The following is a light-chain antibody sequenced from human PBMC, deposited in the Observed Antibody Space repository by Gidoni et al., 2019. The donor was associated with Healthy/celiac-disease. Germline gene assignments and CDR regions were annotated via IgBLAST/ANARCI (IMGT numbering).Light chain of an antibody. CDR1: HSISSY. J-gene: IGKJ4*01. V-gene: IGKV1-39*01. Sequence: DTQMTQSPSSLGAPVGDRVTTTCRANHSISSYLNWYQQKPGKAPKLLVYAAARLQSGVPTRFSGSEGGEDFTLTISSLQPEVLANYCRQQSYSTPRTFGGGTKVEIK. CDR3: QQSYSTPRT. CDR2: AAA.